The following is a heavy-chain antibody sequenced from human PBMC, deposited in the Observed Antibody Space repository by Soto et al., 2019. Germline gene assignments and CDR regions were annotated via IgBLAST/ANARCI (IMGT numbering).Heavy chain of an antibody. J-gene: IGHJ4*02. Sequence: LETQPLTSTVSGRTSISSSYYWGWIRQPPGKGLEWIGSIYYSGSTYYNPSLKSRVTISVDTSKNQFSLKLSSVTAADTAVYYCARHGTMVRGATDYWGQGTLVTVSS. CDR2: IYYSGST. CDR1: GRTSISSSYY. D-gene: IGHD3-10*01. CDR3: ARHGTMVRGATDY. V-gene: IGHV4-39*01.